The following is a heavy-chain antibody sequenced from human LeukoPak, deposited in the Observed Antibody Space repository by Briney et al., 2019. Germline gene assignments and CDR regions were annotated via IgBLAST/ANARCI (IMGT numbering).Heavy chain of an antibody. CDR3: ARGPIVGATSGMDV. CDR1: GFTFSSYW. V-gene: IGHV3-7*01. J-gene: IGHJ6*02. D-gene: IGHD1-26*01. CDR2: IKQDGSEK. Sequence: GGSLRLSCAASGFTFSSYWMSWVRQAPGKGLEWVANIKQDGSEKYYVDSVKGRFTISRDNAKNSLYLQMNSLRAEDTAVYYCARGPIVGATSGMDVWGQGPRSPSP.